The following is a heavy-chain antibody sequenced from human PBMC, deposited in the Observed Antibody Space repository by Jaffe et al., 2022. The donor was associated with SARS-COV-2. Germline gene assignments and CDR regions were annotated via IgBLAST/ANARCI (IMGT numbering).Heavy chain of an antibody. V-gene: IGHV3-13*01. CDR1: GFTFSSYD. D-gene: IGHD2-15*01. CDR3: ARGGYCSGGSCYPTRYGMDV. J-gene: IGHJ6*02. Sequence: EVQLVESGGGLVQPGGSLRLSCAASGFTFSSYDMHWVRQATGKGLEWVSAIGTAGDTYYPGSVKGRFTISRENAKNSLYLQMNSLRAGDTAVYYCARGGYCSGGSCYPTRYGMDVWGQGTTVTVSS. CDR2: IGTAGDT.